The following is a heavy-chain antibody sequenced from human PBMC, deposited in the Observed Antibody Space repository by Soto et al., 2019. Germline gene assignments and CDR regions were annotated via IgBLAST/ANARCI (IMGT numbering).Heavy chain of an antibody. J-gene: IGHJ4*02. Sequence: GGSLRLSCTGSGFNFGNYALSWVRQAPGKGPEWVGFIRSEAYGGATDYAASVKGRFIISRDDSKSIAYLEINSLQTDDTAVYYCTRYYYESSGYYVYWGQGTLVTVSS. V-gene: IGHV3-49*04. D-gene: IGHD3-22*01. CDR3: TRYYYESSGYYVY. CDR2: IRSEAYGGAT. CDR1: GFNFGNYA.